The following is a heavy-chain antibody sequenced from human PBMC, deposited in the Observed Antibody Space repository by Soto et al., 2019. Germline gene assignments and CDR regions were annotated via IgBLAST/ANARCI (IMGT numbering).Heavy chain of an antibody. Sequence: ASVKVSCKASGYSFTRYYMQWVRQAPGQGLEWMGIINPSGGGTVFAQKFQGRVIMTSDTPTSTVYMEMRSLRSDDTAVYFCARDPYCSGGSCILENGMDVWGQGTTVTVSS. V-gene: IGHV1-46*01. CDR3: ARDPYCSGGSCILENGMDV. CDR2: INPSGGGT. CDR1: GYSFTRYY. J-gene: IGHJ6*02. D-gene: IGHD2-15*01.